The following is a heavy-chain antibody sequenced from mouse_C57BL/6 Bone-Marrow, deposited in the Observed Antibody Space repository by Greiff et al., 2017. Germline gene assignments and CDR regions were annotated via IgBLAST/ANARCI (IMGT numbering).Heavy chain of an antibody. CDR1: GYTFTSYW. CDR3: AKIYRGAMDY. J-gene: IGHJ4*01. Sequence: VQLQQSGAELVRPGSSVKLYCKASGYTFTSYWMHWVKQRPIQGLEWIGNIDPSDSETHYNQKFKDKATLTVDKSSSTAYMQLSSLTSEDSAVYYCAKIYRGAMDYWGQGTSVTVSS. CDR2: IDPSDSET. V-gene: IGHV1-52*01. D-gene: IGHD1-1*01.